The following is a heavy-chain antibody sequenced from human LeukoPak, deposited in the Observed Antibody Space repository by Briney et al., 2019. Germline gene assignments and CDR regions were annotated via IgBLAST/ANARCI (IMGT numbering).Heavy chain of an antibody. D-gene: IGHD6-19*01. J-gene: IGHJ6*02. CDR3: ARLNSSGWYYYYGMDV. Sequence: ASVKVSCKASGYTFTSYYVHWVRQAPGQGLEWMGIINPSGGSTSYAQKFQGRVTMTRDTSTSTVYMELSSLRSEDTAVYYCARLNSSGWYYYYGMDVWGQGTTVTVSS. CDR2: INPSGGST. V-gene: IGHV1-46*01. CDR1: GYTFTSYY.